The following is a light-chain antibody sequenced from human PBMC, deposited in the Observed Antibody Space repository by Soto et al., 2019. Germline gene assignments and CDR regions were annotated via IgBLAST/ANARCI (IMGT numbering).Light chain of an antibody. Sequence: QAVLTQPPSVSGAPGQRVTISCTGSSSNIGAGHVVHWYQLFPGRAPNLLIYGSSNRPSGVPDRFSGSKSGSSASVAITGLHAGDEADYSCQFFGSGLSASVFGGGTQRTVL. CDR1: SSNIGAGHV. CDR3: QFFGSGLSASV. CDR2: GSS. V-gene: IGLV1-40*01. J-gene: IGLJ2*01.